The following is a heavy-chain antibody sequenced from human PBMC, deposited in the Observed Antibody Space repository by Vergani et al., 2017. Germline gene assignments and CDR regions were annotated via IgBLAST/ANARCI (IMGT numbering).Heavy chain of an antibody. V-gene: IGHV3-21*01. D-gene: IGHD2-15*01. J-gene: IGHJ4*02. CDR2: TSSSSSYI. CDR1: GFTFSSYS. CDR3: ARAVGYCSGGSCYSGLDY. Sequence: EVQLVESGGGLVKPGGSLRLSCAASGFTFSSYSMNWVRQAPGKGLEWVSSTSSSSSYIYYADSVKGRFTISRDNAKNSLYLQMNSLRAEDTAVYYCARAVGYCSGGSCYSGLDYWGQGTLVTVSS.